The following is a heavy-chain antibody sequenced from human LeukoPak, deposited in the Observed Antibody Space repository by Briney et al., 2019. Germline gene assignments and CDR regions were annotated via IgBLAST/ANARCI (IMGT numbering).Heavy chain of an antibody. CDR2: IKSDGSTT. V-gene: IGHV3-74*01. Sequence: GGSLRLSCAASGFTFSSYEMNWVRHAPGKGLVWVSRIKSDGSTTNYADSVKGRFTISRDNAKNTLYLQMNSLRAEDTAVYYCARELAVGGTWFDPWGQGTLVTVSS. J-gene: IGHJ5*02. CDR3: ARELAVGGTWFDP. D-gene: IGHD6-19*01. CDR1: GFTFSSYE.